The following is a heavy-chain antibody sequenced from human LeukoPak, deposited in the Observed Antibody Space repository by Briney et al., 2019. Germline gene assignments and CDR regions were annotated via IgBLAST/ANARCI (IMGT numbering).Heavy chain of an antibody. V-gene: IGHV4-31*03. Sequence: SETLSLTCTVSGGSISSGGYYWSWIRQHPGKGLEWIGYIYYSGSTYYNPSLKSRVTISVDTSKNQFSLKLSSLTAPDTAVYYCARGVDTAMVSSWFDPWGQGTLVTVSS. CDR3: ARGVDTAMVSSWFDP. D-gene: IGHD5-18*01. CDR1: GGSISSGGYY. CDR2: IYYSGST. J-gene: IGHJ5*02.